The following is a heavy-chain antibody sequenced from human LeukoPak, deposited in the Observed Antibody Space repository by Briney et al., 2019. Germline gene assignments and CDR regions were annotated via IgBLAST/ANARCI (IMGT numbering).Heavy chain of an antibody. CDR1: GFTFSNAW. Sequence: GSLRLSCAASGFTFSNAWMNWVRQAPGKGLEWVGRIKSKTDGGTTDYAAPVKGRFTISRDDSKNTLYLQMNSLKTEDTAVYYCTTDWGLSGSYGSLDYWGQGTLVTVSS. J-gene: IGHJ4*02. CDR3: TTDWGLSGSYGSLDY. D-gene: IGHD1-26*01. CDR2: IKSKTDGGTT. V-gene: IGHV3-15*07.